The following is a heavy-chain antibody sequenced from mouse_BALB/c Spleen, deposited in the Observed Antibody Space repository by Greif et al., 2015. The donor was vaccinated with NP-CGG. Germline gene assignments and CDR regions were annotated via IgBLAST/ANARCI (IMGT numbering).Heavy chain of an antibody. D-gene: IGHD1-2*01. Sequence: QVQLQQSGPGLVQPSQSLSITCTVSGFSLTSYGVHWVRQSPGKGLEWLGVIWSGGSTDYNAAFISRLSISKDNSKSQVFFKMNSLQANDTAIYYCARLDYYGYIYAMDYWGQGTSVTVSS. CDR2: IWSGGST. J-gene: IGHJ4*01. CDR1: GFSLTSYG. CDR3: ARLDYYGYIYAMDY. V-gene: IGHV2-2*02.